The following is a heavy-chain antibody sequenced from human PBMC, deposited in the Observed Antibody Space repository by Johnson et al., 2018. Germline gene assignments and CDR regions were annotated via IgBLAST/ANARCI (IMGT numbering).Heavy chain of an antibody. CDR1: GFTFDDYG. CDR3: ARDGSTAMTSGARSYFDY. CDR2: INWNGGRT. Sequence: VQLVESGGGVVRPGGSLRLPCAASGFTFDDYGMSWVRQAPGKGLEWVSVINWNGGRTGSADSVKGRFTISRDNAKNSLYLQMNSLRAEETALYYCARDGSTAMTSGARSYFDYWGQGTLVTVSS. J-gene: IGHJ4*02. V-gene: IGHV3-20*04. D-gene: IGHD5-18*01.